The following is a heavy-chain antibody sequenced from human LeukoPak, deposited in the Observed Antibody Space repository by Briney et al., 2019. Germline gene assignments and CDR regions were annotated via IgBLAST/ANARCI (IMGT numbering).Heavy chain of an antibody. CDR2: MNPNSGNT. CDR3: ARSMALDAFDI. Sequence: GASVKVSCKSSGYTFTGYYMLWVRQATGQGLEGMGWMNPNSGNTGYAQKFQGRVTMTRNTSISTAYIELSSLRSEDTAVYYCARSMALDAFDIWGRGKMVTVSS. CDR1: GYTFTGYY. D-gene: IGHD2/OR15-2a*01. V-gene: IGHV1-8*02. J-gene: IGHJ3*02.